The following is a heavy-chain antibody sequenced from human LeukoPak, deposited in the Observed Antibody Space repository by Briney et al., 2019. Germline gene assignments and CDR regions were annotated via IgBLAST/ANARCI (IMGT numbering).Heavy chain of an antibody. CDR3: ARDRIGGEEY. CDR1: GFTFSSYA. D-gene: IGHD3-16*01. V-gene: IGHV3-30*02. J-gene: IGHJ4*02. Sequence: PGGSLRLSCAASGFTFSSYAMSWVRQAPGKGLEWVAFIPYDGSNKYYADSVKGRFTISRDNSKNTLYLQMNSLRAEDTAVYYCARDRIGGEEYWGQGTLVTVSS. CDR2: IPYDGSNK.